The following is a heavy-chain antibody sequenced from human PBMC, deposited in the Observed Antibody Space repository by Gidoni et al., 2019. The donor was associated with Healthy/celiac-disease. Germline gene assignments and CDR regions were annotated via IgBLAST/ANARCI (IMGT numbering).Heavy chain of an antibody. CDR2: ISSNGGST. CDR3: VKLLVTTGRDY. D-gene: IGHD4-4*01. CDR1: GFTFSSYA. Sequence: EVQLVESGGGLVQPGGSLRRSCSASGFTFSSYAMHWVRQAPGKGLEYVSAISSNGGSTYYADSVKGRFTISRDNSKNTLYLQMSSLRAEDTAVYYCVKLLVTTGRDYWGQGTLVTVSS. J-gene: IGHJ4*02. V-gene: IGHV3-64D*06.